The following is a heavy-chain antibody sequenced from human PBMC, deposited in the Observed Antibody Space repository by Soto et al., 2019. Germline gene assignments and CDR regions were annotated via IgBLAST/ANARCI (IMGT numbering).Heavy chain of an antibody. D-gene: IGHD5-18*01. CDR1: SGSLTDHY. CDR3: ARGRPSGYRFGPRNFFYYGMDV. J-gene: IGHJ6*02. CDR2: INHSGIT. V-gene: IGHV4-34*01. Sequence: SETLSLTCGVFSGSLTDHYWTWIRQTPGKGLEWIGEINHSGITDYNPSLKSRVTLSLDTSKNQFSLKATALTAADTAVYYCARGRPSGYRFGPRNFFYYGMDVWGPGTTVTVSS.